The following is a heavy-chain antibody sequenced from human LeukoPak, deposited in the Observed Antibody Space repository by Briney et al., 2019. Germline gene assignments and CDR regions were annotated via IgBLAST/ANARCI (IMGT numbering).Heavy chain of an antibody. CDR2: ISSGTRYI. J-gene: IGHJ3*02. CDR3: ARDPTSSWETAFDI. V-gene: IGHV3-21*01. CDR1: GFTFNTYT. Sequence: GGSLRLSCAASGFTFNTYTMNWVRQAPGKGLEWVSSISSGTRYIYYADSVKGRFTISRDNAKNSLYLQMNSLRAEDTAVYYCARDPTSSWETAFDIWGQGTMVTVSS. D-gene: IGHD1-26*01.